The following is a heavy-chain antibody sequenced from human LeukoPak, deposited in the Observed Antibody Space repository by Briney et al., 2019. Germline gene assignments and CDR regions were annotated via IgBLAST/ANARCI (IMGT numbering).Heavy chain of an antibody. Sequence: SQTLSLTCAFSGDSVSSNSAAWNWIRQSPSRGLEWLGRTYYRSKWYNDYAVSVKSRITINPDTSKNQFSLQLNSVTPEDTAVYYCARDPVGYCSGGSCWTRGWFDPWGQGTLVTVSS. CDR1: GDSVSSNSAA. CDR3: ARDPVGYCSGGSCWTRGWFDP. D-gene: IGHD2-15*01. J-gene: IGHJ5*02. CDR2: TYYRSKWYN. V-gene: IGHV6-1*01.